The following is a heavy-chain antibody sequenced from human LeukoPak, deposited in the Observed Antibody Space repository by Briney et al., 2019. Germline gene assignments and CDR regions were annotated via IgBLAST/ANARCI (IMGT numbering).Heavy chain of an antibody. J-gene: IGHJ4*02. D-gene: IGHD6-13*01. CDR3: ARGPGGRYSSSREY. Sequence: PSETLSLTCAVYGGSFSGYYWSWIRQPPGKGLEWMGEINHNGSTNYNPSLKSRVTISVDTSNHQFSLKLSSVTAAATPGYYLARGPGGRYSSSREYWGQGTLVTVSS. CDR1: GGSFSGYY. V-gene: IGHV4-34*01. CDR2: INHNGST.